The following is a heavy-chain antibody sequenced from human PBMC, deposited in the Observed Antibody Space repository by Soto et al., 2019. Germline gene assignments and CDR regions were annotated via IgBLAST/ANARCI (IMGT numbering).Heavy chain of an antibody. Sequence: ASVKVSCKASGYTFTTYGIAWVRQAPGQGLEWLGWISAYNGNTNYAQKFQGRVAMTTETSTNTAYMEVRSLRSDDTAVYYCARDKGSKAWYYFFDFWGQGTLVTVSS. V-gene: IGHV1-18*01. CDR2: ISAYNGNT. J-gene: IGHJ4*02. CDR3: ARDKGSKAWYYFFDF. D-gene: IGHD1-26*01. CDR1: GYTFTTYG.